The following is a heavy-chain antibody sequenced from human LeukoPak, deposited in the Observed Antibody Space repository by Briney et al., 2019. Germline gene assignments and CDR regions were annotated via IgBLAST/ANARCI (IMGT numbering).Heavy chain of an antibody. D-gene: IGHD3-3*01. J-gene: IGHJ5*02. V-gene: IGHV4-34*01. CDR3: ARGTDLSYYDFWSGYYRGSNWFDP. CDR2: INHSGST. CDR1: GGSFSGYY. Sequence: SETLSLTCAVYGGSFSGYYWSWIRQPPGKGLEWIGEINHSGSTNYNPSLKSRVTISVDTSKNQFSLKLSSVTAADTAVYYCARGTDLSYYDFWSGYYRGSNWFDPWGQGTLVTVSS.